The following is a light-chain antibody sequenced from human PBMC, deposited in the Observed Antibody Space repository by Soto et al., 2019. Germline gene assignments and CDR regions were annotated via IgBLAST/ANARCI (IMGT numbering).Light chain of an antibody. CDR3: QQYNNWPPYT. CDR1: QSVGSN. CDR2: GSS. Sequence: EIVMTQSPATLSVSPGERATLSCRASQSVGSNLAWYQQKPGQAPRLLIYGSSTTATGIPARFSGSGSGTEFPLPISSLQSEDFAVYYCQQYNNWPPYTFGQGTKLEI. J-gene: IGKJ2*01. V-gene: IGKV3-15*01.